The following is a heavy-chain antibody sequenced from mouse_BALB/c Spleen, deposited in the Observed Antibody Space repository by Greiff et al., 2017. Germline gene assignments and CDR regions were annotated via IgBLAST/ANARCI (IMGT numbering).Heavy chain of an antibody. CDR3: ARGLRRNGDAMDY. D-gene: IGHD2-4*01. CDR1: GFTFSDYY. V-gene: IGHV5-4*02. Sequence: EVKLVESGGGLVKPGGSLKLSCAASGFTFSDYYMYWVRQTPEKRLEWVATISDGGSYTYYPDSVKGRFTISRDNAKNNLYLQMSSLKSEDTAMYYCARGLRRNGDAMDYWGQGTSVTVSS. CDR2: ISDGGSYT. J-gene: IGHJ4*01.